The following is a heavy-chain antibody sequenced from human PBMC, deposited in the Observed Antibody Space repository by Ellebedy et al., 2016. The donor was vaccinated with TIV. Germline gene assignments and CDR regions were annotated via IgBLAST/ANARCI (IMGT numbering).Heavy chain of an antibody. CDR3: ATEFYYRSSY. V-gene: IGHV3-21*06. J-gene: IGHJ4*02. Sequence: GGSLRLSCEASGFPFSTYTMNWVRQIPGKGLEWVSSIDPSGTSVYQPDSLRGRFTISRDNAENSLYLQMSSLRVEDTAVYYCATEFYYRSSYWGQGTLVTVSS. CDR1: GFPFSTYT. CDR2: IDPSGTSV. D-gene: IGHD3-10*01.